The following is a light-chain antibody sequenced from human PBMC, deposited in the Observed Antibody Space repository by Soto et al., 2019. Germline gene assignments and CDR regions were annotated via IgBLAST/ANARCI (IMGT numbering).Light chain of an antibody. CDR3: GPYASCSRA. V-gene: IGKV1-33*01. CDR1: QDISNY. J-gene: IGKJ4*01. CDR2: DAS. Sequence: ASQDISNYLNWYQQKPGKAPKLLIYDASNLETGVPSRFSGRGCETDFAFGIGSPAPPDIRTYDRGPYASCSRAFGGGTKVDIK.